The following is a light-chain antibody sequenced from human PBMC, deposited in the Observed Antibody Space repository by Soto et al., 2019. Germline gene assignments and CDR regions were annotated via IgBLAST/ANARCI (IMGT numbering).Light chain of an antibody. J-gene: IGKJ1*01. Sequence: DIQMTQSPSTLSASVGDRVTITCRASQSISSWLAWYQQKPGKAPKLLIYGGTTLESGVPSRFSGSGSGTEFTLTISSLQPDDFATYYCQHYNSYSEAFGQGTKVDIK. CDR3: QHYNSYSEA. CDR2: GGT. CDR1: QSISSW. V-gene: IGKV1-5*01.